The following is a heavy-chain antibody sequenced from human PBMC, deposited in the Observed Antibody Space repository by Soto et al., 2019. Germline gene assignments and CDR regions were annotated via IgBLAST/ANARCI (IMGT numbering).Heavy chain of an antibody. Sequence: PGGSLRLSCAASGFTFSSYAMNWVRKAPGKGLEWVSSISGSGDSTSYADSVKGRFSISRDNFRNTLYLQMDSLRVEDTALYYCAKSTIVAASTRPFDLWGQGTMVTVSS. CDR2: ISGSGDST. CDR3: AKSTIVAASTRPFDL. CDR1: GFTFSSYA. J-gene: IGHJ3*01. D-gene: IGHD6-25*01. V-gene: IGHV3-23*01.